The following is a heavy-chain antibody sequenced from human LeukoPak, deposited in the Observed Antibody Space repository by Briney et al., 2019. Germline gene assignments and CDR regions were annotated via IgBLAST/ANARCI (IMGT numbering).Heavy chain of an antibody. Sequence: GGSLRLSCAASGFTFSSYAMSWVRQAPGKGLEWVSGISGSGDNTYYADSVKGRYTISRDNSKNTLYVQVNSLGTEDTAAYYCAKGSYYDSSGSFYFDYWGQGTLVTASS. D-gene: IGHD3-22*01. J-gene: IGHJ4*02. CDR3: AKGSYYDSSGSFYFDY. V-gene: IGHV3-23*01. CDR2: ISGSGDNT. CDR1: GFTFSSYA.